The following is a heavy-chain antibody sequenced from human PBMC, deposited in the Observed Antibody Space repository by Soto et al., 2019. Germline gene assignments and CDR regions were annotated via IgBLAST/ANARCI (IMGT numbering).Heavy chain of an antibody. CDR2: ISSGRSYM. Sequence: GGSLRLSCAASGLPFSTYSTSWVRQAPGKGLEWVSSISSGRSYMYYADSVKGRFTVSRDNAKNSLYLQMNSLRAEDTAVYYCARDLSSYYPDAFDIWGQGTMVTVSS. CDR1: GLPFSTYS. CDR3: ARDLSSYYPDAFDI. D-gene: IGHD3-10*01. V-gene: IGHV3-21*01. J-gene: IGHJ3*02.